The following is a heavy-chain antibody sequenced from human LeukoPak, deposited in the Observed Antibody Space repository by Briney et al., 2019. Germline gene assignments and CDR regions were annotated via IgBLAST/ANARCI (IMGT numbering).Heavy chain of an antibody. J-gene: IGHJ5*02. Sequence: GASVKVSCKASGYTFTSYGISWVRQAPGQGLEWMGWINPNSGGTNYAQKFRGRVTMTRDTSISTAYMELSRLRSDDTAVYYCARELESGAAAGFDPWGQGTLVTVSS. D-gene: IGHD6-13*01. CDR3: ARELESGAAAGFDP. V-gene: IGHV1-2*02. CDR2: INPNSGGT. CDR1: GYTFTSYG.